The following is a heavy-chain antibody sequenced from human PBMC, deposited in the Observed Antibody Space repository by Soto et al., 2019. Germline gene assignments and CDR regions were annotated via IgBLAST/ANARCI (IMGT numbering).Heavy chain of an antibody. CDR1: GFICSSYD. Sequence: PGGSLRLSCAASGFICSSYDMSWVRQAPGKGLEWVSTILVDGRTFYVDSVKGRFTISRDNSKNTVYLQMNSLTAGDTALYYCAKATATGGGAFDIYGQGTMVTV. CDR2: ILVDGRT. D-gene: IGHD2-8*02. V-gene: IGHV3-23*01. J-gene: IGHJ3*02. CDR3: AKATATGGGAFDI.